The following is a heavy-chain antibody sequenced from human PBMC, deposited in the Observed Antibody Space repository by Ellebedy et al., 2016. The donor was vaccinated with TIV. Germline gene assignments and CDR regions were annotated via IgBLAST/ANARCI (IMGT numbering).Heavy chain of an antibody. D-gene: IGHD2-2*01. Sequence: SVKVSXKASGGTFSSYAISWVRQAPGQGLEWMGGIIPIFGTANYAQKFQGRVTITADESTSTAYMELSSLRSEDTAVYYCAFQKDIVVVPAAAWGIAARILDYWGQGTLVTVSS. CDR3: AFQKDIVVVPAAAWGIAARILDY. J-gene: IGHJ4*02. CDR2: IIPIFGTA. CDR1: GGTFSSYA. V-gene: IGHV1-69*13.